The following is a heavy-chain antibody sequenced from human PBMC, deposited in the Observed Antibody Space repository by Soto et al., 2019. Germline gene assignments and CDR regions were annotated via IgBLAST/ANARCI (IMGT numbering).Heavy chain of an antibody. CDR2: ISWNGGSI. J-gene: IGHJ6*02. Sequence: EVQLVESGGGLVQPGRSLRLSCAASKFTFDDYAMHWVRQAPGKGLEWVSVISWNGGSIGYADSVKARFTISRDNAKNSMYLQMNSLRVEDTALYYCAKDISGRGSFYYYHGLDVWGQGSTVTVSS. CDR3: AKDISGRGSFYYYHGLDV. D-gene: IGHD1-26*01. V-gene: IGHV3-9*01. CDR1: KFTFDDYA.